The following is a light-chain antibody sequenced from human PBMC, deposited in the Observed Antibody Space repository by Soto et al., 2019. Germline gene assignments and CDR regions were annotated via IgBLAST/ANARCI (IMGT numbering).Light chain of an antibody. V-gene: IGLV2-14*01. CDR2: EVT. J-gene: IGLJ3*02. CDR1: SSDIGPYNY. Sequence: QSALTQPASVSGSPGQSITISCTGTSSDIGPYNYVSWYQQHPGKAPKLIIYEVTNRPSGVSHRFPGSKSGTTASLTISGLQTEDEAHFYCSSYTTSSTVVFGGGTKLTVL. CDR3: SSYTTSSTVV.